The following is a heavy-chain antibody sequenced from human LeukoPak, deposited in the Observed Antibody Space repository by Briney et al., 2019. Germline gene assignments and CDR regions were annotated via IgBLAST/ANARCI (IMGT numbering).Heavy chain of an antibody. CDR1: GGSISSYY. CDR3: ARGSGSYWAFDY. Sequence: SETLSLTCTVSGGSISSYYWSWIRQPAGKGLEWIGYIYYSGSTNYNPSLKSRVTISVDTSKNQFSLKLSSVTAADTAVYYCARGSGSYWAFDYWGQGTLVTVSS. CDR2: IYYSGST. J-gene: IGHJ4*02. D-gene: IGHD1-26*01. V-gene: IGHV4-59*01.